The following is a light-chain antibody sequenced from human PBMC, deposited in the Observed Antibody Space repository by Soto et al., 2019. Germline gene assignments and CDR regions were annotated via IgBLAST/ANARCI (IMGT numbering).Light chain of an antibody. J-gene: IGLJ3*02. Sequence: QSVLTQPPSASVTPGQRITISCSGGSSNIGISYVYWYQQPPGTAPKLRIYSKNQRPSGVPDRFSGSTSGTSASLAISGLRSEDEADYYCAAWDDSLSGWVFGGGTTVTVL. CDR3: AAWDDSLSGWV. V-gene: IGLV1-47*02. CDR1: SSNIGISY. CDR2: SKN.